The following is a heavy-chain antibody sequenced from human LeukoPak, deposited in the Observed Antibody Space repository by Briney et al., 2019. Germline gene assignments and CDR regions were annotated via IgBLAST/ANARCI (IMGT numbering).Heavy chain of an antibody. CDR2: IKQDGSEK. J-gene: IGHJ4*02. CDR3: ARTQTYYDFWSGPSDPYFDY. CDR1: GFTFSSYW. V-gene: IGHV3-7*01. Sequence: GGSLRLSCAASGFTFSSYWMSWVRQAPGKGLELVDTIKQDGSEKSYVDSVKGRFTISRDNAKNSLYLQMNSLRAEDTAVYYCARTQTYYDFWSGPSDPYFDYWGQGTLVTVSS. D-gene: IGHD3-3*01.